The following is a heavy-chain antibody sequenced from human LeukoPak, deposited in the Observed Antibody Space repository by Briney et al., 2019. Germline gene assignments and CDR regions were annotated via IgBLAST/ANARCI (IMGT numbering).Heavy chain of an antibody. J-gene: IGHJ4*02. V-gene: IGHV1-8*03. D-gene: IGHD3-10*01. CDR2: MNPNSGNT. CDR1: GYTFTSYD. CDR3: ARGRVRGVITSPLFDY. Sequence: GASVKVSCKASGYTFTSYDINWVRQATGQGLEWMGWMNPNSGNTGYAQKFQGRVTITRNTSISTAYMELSSLRSEDTAVYYCARGRVRGVITSPLFDYWGQGTLVTVSS.